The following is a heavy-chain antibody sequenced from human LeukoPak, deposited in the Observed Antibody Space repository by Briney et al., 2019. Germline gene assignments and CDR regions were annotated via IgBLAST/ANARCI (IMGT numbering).Heavy chain of an antibody. V-gene: IGHV4-59*01. CDR1: GDSISYCY. D-gene: IGHD5-18*01. CDR2: IYYSGNT. J-gene: IGHJ4*02. Sequence: PSETLSLTCTVSGDSISYCYWSWIRQPPGKGLEWIGKIYYSGNTNYNPSLKSRVTISVDTSKSQFSLKLSSVTAADTAVYYCARVRGYSYDSSDFDYWGQGTLVTVSS. CDR3: ARVRGYSYDSSDFDY.